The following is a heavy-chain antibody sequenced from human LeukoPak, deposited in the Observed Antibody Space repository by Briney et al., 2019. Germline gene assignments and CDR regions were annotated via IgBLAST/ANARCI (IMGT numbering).Heavy chain of an antibody. J-gene: IGHJ5*02. D-gene: IGHD1-26*01. CDR3: ARGIQWELRSNWFDP. CDR2: INPNSGGT. Sequence: GASVKVSCKASGYTFTGYYMHWVRQAPGQGLEWMGWINPNSGGTNYAQKFQGRVTMTRDTSISTAYMELSRLRSDDTAIYYCARGIQWELRSNWFDPWGQGTLVTVSS. V-gene: IGHV1-2*02. CDR1: GYTFTGYY.